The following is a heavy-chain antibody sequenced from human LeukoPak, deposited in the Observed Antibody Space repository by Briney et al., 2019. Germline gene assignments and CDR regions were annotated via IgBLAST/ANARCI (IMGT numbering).Heavy chain of an antibody. Sequence: PGGSLRLSCAASGFEFGTYAMTWVRQAPGKGLEWVSYISSSGSTIYYADSVKGRFTISRDNAKNSLYLQMNSLRAEDTAVYYCARENDDIFPWGQGTLVTVSS. V-gene: IGHV3-48*04. D-gene: IGHD3-22*01. CDR3: ARENDDIFP. CDR2: ISSSGSTI. CDR1: GFEFGTYA. J-gene: IGHJ5*02.